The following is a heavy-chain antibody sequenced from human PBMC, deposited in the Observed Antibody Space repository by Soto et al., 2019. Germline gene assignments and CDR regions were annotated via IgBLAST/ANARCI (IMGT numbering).Heavy chain of an antibody. CDR2: ISYDGSNK. D-gene: IGHD3-22*01. CDR1: GFTFISYA. J-gene: IGHJ4*02. V-gene: IGHV3-30-3*01. CDR3: ARDYYDSNGTFPLDY. Sequence: GGSLRLSCGASGFTFISYAMHWGRQAPGKGLEWVAVISYDGSNKYYADSVKGRFTISRDNSKNTLYLQMNSLRAEDTAVYYCARDYYDSNGTFPLDYWGQGTLVTVSS.